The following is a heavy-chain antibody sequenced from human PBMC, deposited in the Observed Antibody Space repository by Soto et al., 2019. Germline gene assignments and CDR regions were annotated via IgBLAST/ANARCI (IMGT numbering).Heavy chain of an antibody. V-gene: IGHV3-33*01. CDR1: GFTFSSYG. Sequence: GGSLRLSCAASGFTFSSYGMHWVRQAPGKGLEWVAVIWYDGSNKYYADSVKGRFTISRDNSKNTLYLQMNSLRAEDTAVYYCARDKSFLKEIAARQPSSRGRKLNWYFDLWGRGTLVTVSS. CDR3: ARDKSFLKEIAARQPSSRGRKLNWYFDL. J-gene: IGHJ2*01. D-gene: IGHD6-6*01. CDR2: IWYDGSNK.